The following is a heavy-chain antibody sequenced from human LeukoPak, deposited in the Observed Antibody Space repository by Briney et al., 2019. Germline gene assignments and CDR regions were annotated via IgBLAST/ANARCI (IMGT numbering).Heavy chain of an antibody. D-gene: IGHD6-6*01. CDR1: GGTFSSYA. V-gene: IGHV1-69*13. CDR3: ARCRAEYSSSSGRRYYYYYMDV. J-gene: IGHJ6*03. CDR2: IIPIFGTA. Sequence: GASVKVSCKASGGTFSSYAISWVRQAPGQGLEWMGGIIPIFGTANYAQKFQGGVTITADESTSTAYMELSSLRSEDTAVYYCARCRAEYSSSSGRRYYYYYMDVWGKGTTVTVSS.